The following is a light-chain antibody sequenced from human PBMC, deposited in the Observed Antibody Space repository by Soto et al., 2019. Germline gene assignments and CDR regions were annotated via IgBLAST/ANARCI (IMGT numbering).Light chain of an antibody. J-gene: IGLJ1*01. Sequence: QSALTQPPSASGSPGQSVTISCTGTSSDVGAYNYVSWYQQLPGKAPKLIIYEVSKRPSGVPDRFSGSKSGNTASLTVSGLQAEDEADYYCTSYAGTHSFLYVFGPGTKLTVL. V-gene: IGLV2-8*01. CDR3: TSYAGTHSFLYV. CDR1: SSDVGAYNY. CDR2: EVS.